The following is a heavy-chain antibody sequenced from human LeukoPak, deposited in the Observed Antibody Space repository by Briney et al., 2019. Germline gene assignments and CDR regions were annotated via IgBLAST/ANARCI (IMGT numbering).Heavy chain of an antibody. CDR1: GFTFSSYG. CDR2: IYSGGST. CDR3: ARTVYYFGSGSYHWYFDL. V-gene: IGHV3-23*03. J-gene: IGHJ2*01. Sequence: PGGSLRLSCAASGFTFSSYGMSWVRQAPGKGLEWVSVIYSGGSTYYADSVKGRFTISRDNSKNTLYLQMNSLRAEDTAVYYCARTVYYFGSGSYHWYFDLWGRGTLVTVSS. D-gene: IGHD3-10*01.